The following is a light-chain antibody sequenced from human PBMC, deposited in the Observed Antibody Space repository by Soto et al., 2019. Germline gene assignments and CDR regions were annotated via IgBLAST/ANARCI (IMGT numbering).Light chain of an antibody. Sequence: EIVLTQSPATLSLSPGERATLSCRASQSVSSYLAWYQQKPGQAPRLLLYGASSRATGIPDRFSGSGSGTDFTLTISRLEPEDFAVYYCQQYGSSPQTFGQGTKVDIK. V-gene: IGKV3-20*01. CDR2: GAS. CDR1: QSVSSY. CDR3: QQYGSSPQT. J-gene: IGKJ1*01.